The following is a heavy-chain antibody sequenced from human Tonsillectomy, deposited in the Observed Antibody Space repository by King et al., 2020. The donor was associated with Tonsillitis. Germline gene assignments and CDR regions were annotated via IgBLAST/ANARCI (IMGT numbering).Heavy chain of an antibody. D-gene: IGHD3-9*01. CDR1: GGSISSHY. Sequence: QLQESGPGLVKPSETLSLTCTVSGGSISSHYWSWIRQPPGKGLEWIGYTSDTGSTNYNPSLKSRVTISVDTSKNQFSLKLSSVTAADSAVYYCARDRRLYDTVNYYYMDVWGKGTAVTVSS. V-gene: IGHV4-59*11. CDR2: TSDTGST. J-gene: IGHJ6*03. CDR3: ARDRRLYDTVNYYYMDV.